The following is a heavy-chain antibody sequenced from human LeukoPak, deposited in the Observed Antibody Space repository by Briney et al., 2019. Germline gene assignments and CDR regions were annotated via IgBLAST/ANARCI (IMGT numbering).Heavy chain of an antibody. CDR3: ASVDYYYMDV. Sequence: GGSLRLSCAASGFTFSGYGMNWVRQAPGKGLEWVSHISSGSTALYYADSVKGRFTISRDNAKNSLYLQMNSLRAEDTAIYYCASVDYYYMDVWGKGTTVTVSS. J-gene: IGHJ6*03. V-gene: IGHV3-48*01. CDR2: ISSGSTAL. CDR1: GFTFSGYG.